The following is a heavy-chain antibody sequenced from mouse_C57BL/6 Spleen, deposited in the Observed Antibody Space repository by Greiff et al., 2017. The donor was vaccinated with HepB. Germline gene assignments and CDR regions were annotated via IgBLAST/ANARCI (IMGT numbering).Heavy chain of an antibody. CDR2: IWRGGST. CDR3: ASITTVWYFDV. Sequence: QVQLQQSGPGLVQPSQSLSITCTVSGFSLTSYGVHWVRQSPGKGLEWLGVIWRGGSTDYNAAFMSRLSTTKDNSKSQVFFKMNSLQADDTAIYYCASITTVWYFDVWGTGTTVTVSS. CDR1: GFSLTSYG. V-gene: IGHV2-5*01. J-gene: IGHJ1*03. D-gene: IGHD1-1*01.